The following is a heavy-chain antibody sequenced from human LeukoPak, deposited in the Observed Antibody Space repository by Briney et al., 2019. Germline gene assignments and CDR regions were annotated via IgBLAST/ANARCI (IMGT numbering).Heavy chain of an antibody. CDR3: ARDEGNYNDY. Sequence: GGSLRLSCAASEFTFSRYWMSWVRQAPGKGLEWVANIKEDGSDKYYVDSVKGRFTISRDNAKKSLYLQMNSLRAEDTAVYFCARDEGNYNDYWGQGTPVTVSS. V-gene: IGHV3-7*01. J-gene: IGHJ4*02. D-gene: IGHD6-13*01. CDR1: EFTFSRYW. CDR2: IKEDGSDK.